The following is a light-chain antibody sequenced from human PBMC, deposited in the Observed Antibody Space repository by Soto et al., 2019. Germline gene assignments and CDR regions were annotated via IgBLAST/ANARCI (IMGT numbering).Light chain of an antibody. CDR1: TSDIGDSKY. CDR2: DVS. V-gene: IGLV2-14*03. CDR3: SSYTSSSTWV. Sequence: QSALTQPASVSGSPGQSITISCTGTTSDIGDSKYVSWYQQHPGKAPKLMIYDVSNRPSGVSNRFSGSKSGNTASLTISGLQAEDEADYYCSSYTSSSTWVFGGGTKLTVL. J-gene: IGLJ3*02.